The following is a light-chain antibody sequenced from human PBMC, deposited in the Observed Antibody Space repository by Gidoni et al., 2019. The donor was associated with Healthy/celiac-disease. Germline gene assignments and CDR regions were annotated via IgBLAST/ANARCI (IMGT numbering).Light chain of an antibody. CDR2: AAS. V-gene: IGKV1-6*01. Sequence: AIQMTQSPSSLSASVGDRVTITCRASQGIRNDLGWYQQKPGKAPKLLIYAASSLQSGVPSRFRGSGSGTDFTLTISSLQPEDFATYYWLQDYNYPRTFGQGTKLEIK. CDR1: QGIRND. J-gene: IGKJ2*01. CDR3: LQDYNYPRT.